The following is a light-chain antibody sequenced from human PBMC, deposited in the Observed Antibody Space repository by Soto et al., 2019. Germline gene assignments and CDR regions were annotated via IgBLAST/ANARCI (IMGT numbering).Light chain of an antibody. CDR3: CSYAGSQV. Sequence: QSALTQPASVSGSPGQSITISCTGTSSDVGGYDYVSWYQQHPGKAPKVMIFEVSNRPSGVSNRFSGSKSGNTASLTISGLQAEDEADYYCCSYAGSQVFGGGTQLTVL. V-gene: IGLV2-14*01. CDR1: SSDVGGYDY. J-gene: IGLJ2*01. CDR2: EVS.